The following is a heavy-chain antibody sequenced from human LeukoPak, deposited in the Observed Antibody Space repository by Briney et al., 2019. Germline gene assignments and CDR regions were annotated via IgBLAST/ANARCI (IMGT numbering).Heavy chain of an antibody. J-gene: IGHJ4*02. CDR2: IYYSGST. CDR1: GGSISSYY. CDR3: ARFTIFGPFDF. D-gene: IGHD3-3*01. V-gene: IGHV4-59*01. Sequence: PSETLSLTCTISGGSISSYYWSWIRQPPGKGLEWIGYIYYSGSTNYNPSLKSRVTISVDTSKNQFSLKLSSVTAADTAVYYCARFTIFGPFDFWGQGTLVTVSS.